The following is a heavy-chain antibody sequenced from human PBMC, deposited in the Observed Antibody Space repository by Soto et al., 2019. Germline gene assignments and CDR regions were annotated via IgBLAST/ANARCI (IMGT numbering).Heavy chain of an antibody. J-gene: IGHJ6*02. V-gene: IGHV1-69*06. D-gene: IGHD3-3*01. Sequence: GASVKVSCKASGGTFSSYAISWVRQAPGQGLEWMGGIIPIFGTANYAQKFQGRVTITADKSTSTAYMELSSLRSEDTAVYYCARDSPDYDFWSGYYREDYYYYGMDVWGQGTTVTVSS. CDR2: IIPIFGTA. CDR1: GGTFSSYA. CDR3: ARDSPDYDFWSGYYREDYYYYGMDV.